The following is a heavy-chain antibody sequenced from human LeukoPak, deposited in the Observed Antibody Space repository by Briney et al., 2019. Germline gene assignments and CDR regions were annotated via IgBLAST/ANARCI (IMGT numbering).Heavy chain of an antibody. CDR1: GFTFSSYA. CDR3: AREGNSYDYGDYVISDDAFDI. Sequence: GGSLRLSCAASGFTFSSYAMHWVRQAPGKGLEWVAVISCDGSNKYYADSVKGRFTISRDNSKNTLYLQMNSLRAEDTAVYYCAREGNSYDYGDYVISDDAFDIWGQGTMVTVSS. J-gene: IGHJ3*02. D-gene: IGHD4-17*01. CDR2: ISCDGSNK. V-gene: IGHV3-30-3*01.